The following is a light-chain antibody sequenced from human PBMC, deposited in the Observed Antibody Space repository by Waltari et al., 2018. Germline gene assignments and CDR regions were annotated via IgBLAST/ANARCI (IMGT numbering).Light chain of an antibody. J-gene: IGKJ1*01. V-gene: IGKV3-20*01. Sequence: EIVLTQSPCTLSFSEGERATLPCRASKSISGSYLAWYQQKPGQAPRLLIFGASIRGTGIPDKYSGSGSETDFTLTISRLDPEDSAVYYCQQYDTSPRTFGPGTKVEI. CDR3: QQYDTSPRT. CDR2: GAS. CDR1: KSISGSY.